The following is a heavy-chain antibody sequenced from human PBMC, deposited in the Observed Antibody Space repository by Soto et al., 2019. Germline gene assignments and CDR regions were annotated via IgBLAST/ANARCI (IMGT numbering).Heavy chain of an antibody. D-gene: IGHD6-6*01. CDR1: GYIFINYY. CDR3: ARGRGSSSNNFFDP. J-gene: IGHJ5*02. CDR2: INPNSGAT. V-gene: IGHV1-2*02. Sequence: QVQLVQSGAEVKKPGASVKVSCKASGYIFINYYMHWVRQAPGQGLEWMGWINPNSGATNLAQKFQGRVTMTRDTSISTAYMELTRLTSDDTAVYYCARGRGSSSNNFFDPWGQGTLVTVSS.